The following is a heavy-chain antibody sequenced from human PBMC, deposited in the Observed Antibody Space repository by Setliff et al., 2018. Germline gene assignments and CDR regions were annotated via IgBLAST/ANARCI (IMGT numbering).Heavy chain of an antibody. CDR3: ARVDNFWGGPIDY. CDR1: GGSFSGYY. Sequence: PSETLSLTCAVYGGSFSGYYWSWIRQPPGKGLEWIGEINHSGSTNYNPSLKSRVTISVDTSKNQFSLKLSSVTAADTAVYYCARVDNFWGGPIDYWGQGTLVTVSS. CDR2: INHSGST. D-gene: IGHD3-3*01. V-gene: IGHV4-34*01. J-gene: IGHJ4*02.